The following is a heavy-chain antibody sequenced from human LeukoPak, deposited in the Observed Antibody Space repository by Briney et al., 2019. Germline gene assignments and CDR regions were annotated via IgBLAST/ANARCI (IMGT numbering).Heavy chain of an antibody. Sequence: GGSLRLSCAASGFTFSSYSMNWVRQAPGRGLEWVSYISSSSSTIYYADSVKGRFTISRDNAKNSLYLQMNSLRAEDTAVYYCARDQDRYSSSWYDYWGQGTLVTVSS. CDR2: ISSSSSTI. CDR3: ARDQDRYSSSWYDY. V-gene: IGHV3-48*04. CDR1: GFTFSSYS. D-gene: IGHD6-13*01. J-gene: IGHJ4*02.